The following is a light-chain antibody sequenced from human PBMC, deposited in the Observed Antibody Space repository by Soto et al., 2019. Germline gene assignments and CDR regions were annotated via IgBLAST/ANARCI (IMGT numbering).Light chain of an antibody. CDR2: WAS. V-gene: IGKV4-1*01. J-gene: IGKJ1*01. Sequence: DIVMTQSPDSLAVSLGERATINCKSSQSVLYNSNNKNYLAWYQQKPGQPPKLLIYWASTRESGDPDRFSGSGSGTDFTLTISSLQAEDVAIYYCQQYYTTPRTFGQGTKVEIK. CDR3: QQYYTTPRT. CDR1: QSVLYNSNNKNY.